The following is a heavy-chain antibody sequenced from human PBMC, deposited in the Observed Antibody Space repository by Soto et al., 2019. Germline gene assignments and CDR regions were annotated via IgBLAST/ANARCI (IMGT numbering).Heavy chain of an antibody. D-gene: IGHD3-22*01. J-gene: IGHJ4*02. CDR3: ARLLYDSRGYYYFDY. CDR1: GYSISGDYY. V-gene: IGHV4-38-2*01. CDR2: IYHSGTT. Sequence: SETLSLTCAVSGYSISGDYYWGWIRQPPGKGLEWIGSIYHSGTTYDNPSLKSRVTISVDMSKNQFSLKLSTVTAADTAVYYCARLLYDSRGYYYFDYWGQGTLVNVSS.